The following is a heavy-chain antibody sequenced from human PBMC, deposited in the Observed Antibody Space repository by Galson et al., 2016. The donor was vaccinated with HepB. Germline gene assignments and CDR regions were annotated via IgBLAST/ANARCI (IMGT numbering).Heavy chain of an antibody. Sequence: SLRLSCAASGFTFSSFGMQWVRQAPGEGLEWVALIFFDGSSEFYADSVKGRFTISRDDSMQTVDLQMDSLRAEDTAVYYCARDLLGYYYDTSTYYPPGYWGQGTLVTVSS. J-gene: IGHJ4*02. CDR1: GFTFSSFG. CDR2: IFFDGSSE. D-gene: IGHD3-22*01. CDR3: ARDLLGYYYDTSTYYPPGY. V-gene: IGHV3-33*01.